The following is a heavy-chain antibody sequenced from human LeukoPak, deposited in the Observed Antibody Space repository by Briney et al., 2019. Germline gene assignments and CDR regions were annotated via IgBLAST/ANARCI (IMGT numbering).Heavy chain of an antibody. CDR3: ARDGYSGGYFPGDDYYYMDV. Sequence: AASVKVSCKASGGTFSSYTISWVRQAPGQGLEWMGRIIPILGIANYAQKFQGRVTITADKSTSTAYMELSSLRSEDTAVYYCARDGYSGGYFPGDDYYYMDVWGKGTTVTVSS. V-gene: IGHV1-69*04. CDR1: GGTFSSYT. CDR2: IIPILGIA. J-gene: IGHJ6*03. D-gene: IGHD1-26*01.